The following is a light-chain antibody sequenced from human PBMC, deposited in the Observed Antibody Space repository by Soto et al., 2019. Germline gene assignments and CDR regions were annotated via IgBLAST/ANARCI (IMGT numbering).Light chain of an antibody. CDR1: SSDVGSYNY. Sequence: QSALTQPASVSGSPGQSITISCTGSSSDVGSYNYVSWYQHHPGKAPKLLIYDVSNRPSGVSSRFSGSKSGNTATLTISGLQAEDEADYYCSSYTSTTTRVFGTGTKLTVL. CDR2: DVS. CDR3: SSYTSTTTRV. V-gene: IGLV2-14*01. J-gene: IGLJ1*01.